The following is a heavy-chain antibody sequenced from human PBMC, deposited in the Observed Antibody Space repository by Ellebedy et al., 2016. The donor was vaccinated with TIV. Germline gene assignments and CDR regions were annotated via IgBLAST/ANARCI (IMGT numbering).Heavy chain of an antibody. CDR3: ARAEISPFLNWNDFAFDI. J-gene: IGHJ3*02. Sequence: PGGSLRLSCAASGFTFSSYAMHWVRQAPGKGLEWVAVISYDGSNKYYADSVKGRFTISRDNSKNTLYLQMNSLRAEDTAVYYCARAEISPFLNWNDFAFDIWGQGTMVTVSS. V-gene: IGHV3-30-3*01. CDR1: GFTFSSYA. D-gene: IGHD1-1*01. CDR2: ISYDGSNK.